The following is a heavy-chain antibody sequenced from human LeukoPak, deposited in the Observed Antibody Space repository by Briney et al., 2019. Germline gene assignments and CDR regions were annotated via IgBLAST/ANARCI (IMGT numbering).Heavy chain of an antibody. J-gene: IGHJ4*02. Sequence: GGSLRLSCSASGFTFSSYGMHWVRQAPGKGLEWVAFIRYDGSNKHYADSVKGRFTISRDNSKNTLYLQMNSLRAEDTAVYYCAPGKGYYYDSSGYFEYWGQGTLVIVSS. CDR1: GFTFSSYG. D-gene: IGHD3-22*01. CDR2: IRYDGSNK. V-gene: IGHV3-30*02. CDR3: APGKGYYYDSSGYFEY.